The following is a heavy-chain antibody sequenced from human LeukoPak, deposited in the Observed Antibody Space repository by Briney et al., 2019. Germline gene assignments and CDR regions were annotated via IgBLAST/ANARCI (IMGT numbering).Heavy chain of an antibody. CDR3: ARHGYCSSSSCYTRSALRGRFDP. CDR1: GGSISSSSYY. J-gene: IGHJ5*02. CDR2: IYYSGST. Sequence: SETLSLTCTVSGGSISSSSYYWGWIRQPPGKGLEWIGSIYYSGSTYYNPSLKSRVTISVDTSKNQFSLKLSSVTAADTAVYFCARHGYCSSSSCYTRSALRGRFDPWGQGTLVTVSS. D-gene: IGHD2-2*02. V-gene: IGHV4-39*01.